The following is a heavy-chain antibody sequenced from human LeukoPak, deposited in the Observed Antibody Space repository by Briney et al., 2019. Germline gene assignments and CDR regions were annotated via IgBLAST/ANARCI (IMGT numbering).Heavy chain of an antibody. CDR3: ARGLSYGDYFDY. Sequence: PSETLSLICTVSGASTSTKSYYWGWIRRSPGKGLEWIGSIYYNGNTYYNPSLKSRVTVSVDTSKNLFSLNMTSVTAADRAVYYCARGLSYGDYFDYWGRGTLVPVSS. CDR2: IYYNGNT. J-gene: IGHJ4*02. D-gene: IGHD4-17*01. CDR1: GASTSTKSYY. V-gene: IGHV4-39*02.